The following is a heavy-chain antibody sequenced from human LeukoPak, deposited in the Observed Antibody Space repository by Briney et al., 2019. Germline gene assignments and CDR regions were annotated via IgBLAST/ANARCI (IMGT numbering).Heavy chain of an antibody. V-gene: IGHV3-30*18. CDR3: AKDFRIIAVAGTYFDY. CDR1: GFTFSSYG. Sequence: PGGSLRLSCAASGFTFSSYGMHWVRQAPGKGLEWVAVISYDGSNKYYADSVKGRFTISRDNSKNTLYLQMNSLRAEDTAVYYCAKDFRIIAVAGTYFDYWGQGTLVTVSS. J-gene: IGHJ4*02. D-gene: IGHD6-19*01. CDR2: ISYDGSNK.